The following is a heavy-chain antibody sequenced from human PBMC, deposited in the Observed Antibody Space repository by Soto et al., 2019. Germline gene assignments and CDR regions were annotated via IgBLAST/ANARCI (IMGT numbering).Heavy chain of an antibody. Sequence: ASVKVSCKASGITYSPYAIHWVLQVPGQRLEWMGWINAGNDDTRYSQKFQGRVTLTRDTSANTAYMDLSSLRSEDTAIYYCARAISGYVSWGQGTLVT. D-gene: IGHD5-12*01. CDR2: INAGNDDT. J-gene: IGHJ5*02. CDR3: ARAISGYVS. CDR1: GITYSPYA. V-gene: IGHV1-3*01.